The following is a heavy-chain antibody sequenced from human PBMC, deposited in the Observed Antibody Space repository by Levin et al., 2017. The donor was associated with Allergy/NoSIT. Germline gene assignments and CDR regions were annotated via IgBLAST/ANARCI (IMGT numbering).Heavy chain of an antibody. Sequence: GGSLRLSCAASGFTFSNAWMSWVRQAPGKGLEWVGRIKSKTDGGTTDSAAPVKGRFTISRDDSKNTLYLQMNSLKTEDTAVYYCTTGDITYCGGDCYPGYFDYWGQGTLVTVSS. J-gene: IGHJ4*02. CDR1: GFTFSNAW. D-gene: IGHD2-21*02. CDR3: TTGDITYCGGDCYPGYFDY. CDR2: IKSKTDGGTT. V-gene: IGHV3-15*01.